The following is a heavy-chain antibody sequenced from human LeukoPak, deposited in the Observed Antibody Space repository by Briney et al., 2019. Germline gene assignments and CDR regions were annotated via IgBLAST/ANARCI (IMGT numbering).Heavy chain of an antibody. CDR1: GFTFSSYE. CDR3: ARAMVRGVIDDY. D-gene: IGHD3-10*01. J-gene: IGHJ4*02. V-gene: IGHV3-48*03. CDR2: ISSSGSTI. Sequence: GGSLRLSCAASGFTFSSYEMNWVRQAPGKGLEWVSYISSSGSTIYYADSVKGRLTISRDNAKNPLYLQMNSLRAEDTAVYYCARAMVRGVIDDYWGQGTLVTVSS.